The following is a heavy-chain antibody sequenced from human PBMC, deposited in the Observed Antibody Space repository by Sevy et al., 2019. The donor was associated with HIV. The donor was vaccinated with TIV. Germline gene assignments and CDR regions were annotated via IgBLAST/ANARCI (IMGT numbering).Heavy chain of an antibody. D-gene: IGHD3-3*01. Sequence: GGSLRLSCAASGFTFSSHWMTWVRQAPGKGLEWVANIKQDGSDKYYVDSVKGRFTISRDNGKNSLYLQMTSLRVEDTAVYYCAGGGAAISGGLGTLVTVSS. J-gene: IGHJ4*02. CDR2: IKQDGSDK. CDR3: AGGGAAIS. CDR1: GFTFSSHW. V-gene: IGHV3-7*04.